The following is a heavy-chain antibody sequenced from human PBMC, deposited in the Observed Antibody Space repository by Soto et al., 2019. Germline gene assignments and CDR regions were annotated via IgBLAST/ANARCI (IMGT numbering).Heavy chain of an antibody. D-gene: IGHD4-17*01. CDR3: ARDRTVTTSFYYYGMDV. J-gene: IGHJ6*02. CDR2: INPKSGDT. V-gene: IGHV1-2*02. CDR1: GYTFSVNF. Sequence: GASVKVSCKASGYTFSVNFLHWVRQAPGQGLEWMGWINPKSGDTVYAQKFEGRVTMTRDTSISTAYMELSRLRSDDTAVYYCARDRTVTTSFYYYGMDVWGQGTTVTVSS.